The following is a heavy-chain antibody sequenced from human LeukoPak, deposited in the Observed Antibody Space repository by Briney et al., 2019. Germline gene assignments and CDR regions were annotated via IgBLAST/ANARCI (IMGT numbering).Heavy chain of an antibody. J-gene: IGHJ5*02. CDR3: AKDIHDSSAP. V-gene: IGHV3-30*18. Sequence: PGRSLRLSCAASGFTFSSYGMHWVRQAPGKGLEWVAVISYDGSNKYYADSVKGRFTISRGNSKNTLYLQMNSLRAEDTAVYYCAKDIHDSSAPWGQGTLVTVSS. CDR1: GFTFSSYG. D-gene: IGHD3-22*01. CDR2: ISYDGSNK.